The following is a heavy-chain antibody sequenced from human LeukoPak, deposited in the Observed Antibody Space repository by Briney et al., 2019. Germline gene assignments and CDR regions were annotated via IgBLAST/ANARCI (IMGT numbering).Heavy chain of an antibody. CDR1: KFTLSVW. J-gene: IGHJ4*02. Sequence: PGGSLRLSCAASKFTLSVWMSWVRQAPGKGLEWVANINQDGSDKNYVDSVKGRFTISRDNAKNTLYLQMNSLRAEDTAVYYCARDPSPEYSGSYYYFDYWGQGTLVTVSS. D-gene: IGHD1-26*01. CDR2: INQDGSDK. CDR3: ARDPSPEYSGSYYYFDY. V-gene: IGHV3-7*01.